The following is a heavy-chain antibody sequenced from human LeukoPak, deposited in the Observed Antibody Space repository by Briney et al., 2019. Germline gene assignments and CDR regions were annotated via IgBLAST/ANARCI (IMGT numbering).Heavy chain of an antibody. CDR3: ARSALWFGGNYFDY. D-gene: IGHD3-10*01. J-gene: IGHJ4*02. V-gene: IGHV1-18*01. CDR2: ISAYNGNT. CDR1: GYPFTSYG. Sequence: EASVKVSFQASGYPFTSYGISWVRPAPGQGREWMGWISAYNGNTNYAQKLQGRVTMTTDTSTSTAYMELRSLRSDDTAVYYCARSALWFGGNYFDYWGQGTLVTVSS.